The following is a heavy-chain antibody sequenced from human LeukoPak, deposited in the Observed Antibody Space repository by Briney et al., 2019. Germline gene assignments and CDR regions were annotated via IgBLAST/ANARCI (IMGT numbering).Heavy chain of an antibody. V-gene: IGHV3-11*04. CDR3: ARDQWLQSDYYMDV. J-gene: IGHJ6*03. CDR2: ISSRGSDI. CDR1: GFSFSDYH. D-gene: IGHD5-18*01. Sequence: GGSLRLSCETPGFSFSDYHMSWVRQAPGKGLEWVSYISSRGSDIHYIYSVKGRFTISRDNAKRSLFLQMNSLRAEDTAVYYCARDQWLQSDYYMDVWGKGTTVTVSS.